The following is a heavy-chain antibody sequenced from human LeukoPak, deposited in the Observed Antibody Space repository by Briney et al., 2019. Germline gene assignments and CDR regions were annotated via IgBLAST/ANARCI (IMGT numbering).Heavy chain of an antibody. CDR2: ISYDGSNK. CDR1: GFTFSSYA. V-gene: IGHV3-30-3*02. CDR3: AKSRSGGSSGWYMDY. D-gene: IGHD6-19*01. Sequence: GGSLRLSCAASGFTFSSYAMHWVRQAPGKGLEWVAVISYDGSNKYYADSVKGRFTISRDNSKNTLYLQMNSLRAEDTAVYYCAKSRSGGSSGWYMDYWGQGTLVTVSS. J-gene: IGHJ4*02.